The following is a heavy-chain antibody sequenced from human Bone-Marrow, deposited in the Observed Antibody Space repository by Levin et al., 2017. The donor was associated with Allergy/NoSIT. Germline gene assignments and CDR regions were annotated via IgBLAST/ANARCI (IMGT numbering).Heavy chain of an antibody. CDR1: GFMFSNYG. CDR2: IGSGSSVI. Sequence: GESLKISCAVSGFMFSNYGMSWVRQAPGKGLEWVSFIGSGSSVISYADSVKGRFTISRDEVKKSLYLQMNSLRAEDTGVYFCARERNQLLQYWGQGTRVTVSS. CDR3: ARERNQLLQY. D-gene: IGHD2-2*01. J-gene: IGHJ4*02. V-gene: IGHV3-48*01.